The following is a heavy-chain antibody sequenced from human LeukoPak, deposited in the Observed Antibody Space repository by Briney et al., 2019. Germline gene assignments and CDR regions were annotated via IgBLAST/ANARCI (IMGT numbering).Heavy chain of an antibody. J-gene: IGHJ4*02. D-gene: IGHD4-17*01. CDR3: AKRGYGDYGGVY. CDR1: GFTFSSYG. Sequence: PGGSLRLSCAASGFTFSSYGMHWVRQAPGKGLEWVAFIRYDVSNKYYADSVKGRFTISRDNSKNTLYLQMNSLRAEDTAVYYCAKRGYGDYGGVYWGQGTLVTVSS. CDR2: IRYDVSNK. V-gene: IGHV3-30*02.